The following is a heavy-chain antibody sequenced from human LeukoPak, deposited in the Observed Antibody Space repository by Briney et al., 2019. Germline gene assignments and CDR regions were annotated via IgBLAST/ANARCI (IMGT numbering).Heavy chain of an antibody. CDR1: CGSFSGYY. CDR3: ARVAYYYDSSGYHDAFDI. V-gene: IGHV4-34*01. Sequence: SETLSLTCAVYCGSFSGYYWSWIRQPPGKGLEWIGEINHSGSTNYNPSLKSRVTISVDTSKNQFSLKLSSVTAADTAVYYCARVAYYYDSSGYHDAFDIWGQGTMVTVSS. CDR2: INHSGST. D-gene: IGHD3-22*01. J-gene: IGHJ3*02.